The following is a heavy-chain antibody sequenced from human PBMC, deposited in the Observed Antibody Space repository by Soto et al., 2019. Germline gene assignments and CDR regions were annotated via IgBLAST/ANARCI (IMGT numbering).Heavy chain of an antibody. Sequence: ASVKVSCKASGYTFTGYYMHWVRQAPGQGLEWMGWINPNSGGTNYAQKFQGWVTMTRDTSISTAYMELSRLRSDDTAVYYCARGGFNYVYIWGSYRHRDHYYYMDAWGKGTTVTGSS. D-gene: IGHD3-16*02. J-gene: IGHJ6*03. V-gene: IGHV1-2*04. CDR2: INPNSGGT. CDR1: GYTFTGYY. CDR3: ARGGFNYVYIWGSYRHRDHYYYMDA.